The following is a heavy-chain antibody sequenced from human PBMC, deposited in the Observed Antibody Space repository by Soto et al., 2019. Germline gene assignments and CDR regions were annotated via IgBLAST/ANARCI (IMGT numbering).Heavy chain of an antibody. V-gene: IGHV1-18*01. CDR1: GYIFSSFY. J-gene: IGHJ3*01. CDR3: ARDIFGHVDAFDL. D-gene: IGHD3-3*02. Sequence: ASVKVSCKASGYIFSSFYINWVRQAPGQGLEWMGWTSGYSGNSKYAQKFQGRVAMTTDASTNTGYMEMRSLTSDDTAVYYCARDIFGHVDAFDLWGQGTMVTVSS. CDR2: TSGYSGNS.